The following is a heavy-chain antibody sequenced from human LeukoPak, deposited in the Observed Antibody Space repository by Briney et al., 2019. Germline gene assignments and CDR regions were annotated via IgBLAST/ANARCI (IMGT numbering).Heavy chain of an antibody. V-gene: IGHV4-34*01. D-gene: IGHD3-9*01. CDR1: GGSFSGYY. Sequence: SETLSLTCAVYGGSFSGYYWSWIRQPPGKGLEWIGEISHSGSTNYNPSLKSRVTISVDTSKNQFSLKLSSVTAADTAVYYCASNYDILTGPDAFDIWAKGQCSPSLQ. CDR2: ISHSGST. J-gene: IGHJ3*02. CDR3: ASNYDILTGPDAFDI.